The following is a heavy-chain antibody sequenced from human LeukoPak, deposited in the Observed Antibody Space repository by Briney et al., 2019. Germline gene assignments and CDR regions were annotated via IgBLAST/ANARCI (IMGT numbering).Heavy chain of an antibody. CDR1: GGSISSYY. D-gene: IGHD4-23*01. Sequence: SETLSLTCTVSGGSISSYYWSWIRQPAGKGLEWIGRIYTSGSTNYNPSLKSRVTISVDTSKNQFSLKLSSVTAADTAVYYCARDATVVGVDDAFDIWGQGTMVTVS. CDR3: ARDATVVGVDDAFDI. V-gene: IGHV4-4*07. CDR2: IYTSGST. J-gene: IGHJ3*02.